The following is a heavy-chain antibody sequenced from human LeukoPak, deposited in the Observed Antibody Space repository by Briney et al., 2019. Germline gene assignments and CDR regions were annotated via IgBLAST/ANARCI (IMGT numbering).Heavy chain of an antibody. CDR3: ASSRIAVAGPPWS. CDR1: GFTFSSYS. V-gene: IGHV3-21*01. CDR2: ISSSSGYI. D-gene: IGHD6-19*01. Sequence: GGSLRLSCAASGFTFSSYSMNWVRQAPGKGLEWVSSISSSSGYIYYADSVKGRFTISRDNAKNSLYLQMNSLRAEDTAVYYCASSRIAVAGPPWSWGQGTLVTVSS. J-gene: IGHJ5*02.